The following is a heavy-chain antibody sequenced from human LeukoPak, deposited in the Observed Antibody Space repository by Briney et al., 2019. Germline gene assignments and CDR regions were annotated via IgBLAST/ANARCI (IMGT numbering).Heavy chain of an antibody. J-gene: IGHJ5*02. CDR1: GGSISSSSYY. Sequence: SETLSLTCTVSGGSISSSSYYWGWIRQPPGKGLEWIGSIYYSGSTYYNPSLKSRVTISVDTSKNQFSLKLSSVTAADTAVYYCATFDYDILTGYYKFDPWGQGTLVTVSS. V-gene: IGHV4-39*01. CDR2: IYYSGST. D-gene: IGHD3-9*01. CDR3: ATFDYDILTGYYKFDP.